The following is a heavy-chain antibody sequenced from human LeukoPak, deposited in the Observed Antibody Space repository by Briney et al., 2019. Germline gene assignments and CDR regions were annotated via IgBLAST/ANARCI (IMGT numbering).Heavy chain of an antibody. CDR1: GGSVSSYY. D-gene: IGHD3-3*01. J-gene: IGHJ4*02. CDR3: ASRSSIWSGYQDTLYYFDS. Sequence: PSETLSLTCTVSGGSVSSYYWSRIRQPPGKRLEWIGHIYYSGSTNYNPSLKSRVTISVDTSKNQFPLKLSSVTAADTAVYYCASRSSIWSGYQDTLYYFDSWGQGTLVTVSS. CDR2: IYYSGST. V-gene: IGHV4-59*02.